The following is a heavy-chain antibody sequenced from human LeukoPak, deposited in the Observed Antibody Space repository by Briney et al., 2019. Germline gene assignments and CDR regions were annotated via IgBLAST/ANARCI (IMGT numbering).Heavy chain of an antibody. Sequence: GGSLRLSCAASGFTFSSYWMSWVRQAPGEGLEWVANIKQDGSEKYYVDSVKGRFTISRDNAKNPLYLQMNSLRAEDTAVYFCGRGQTTVTNWGQGTLVTVSS. J-gene: IGHJ4*02. CDR3: GRGQTTVTN. CDR1: GFTFSSYW. D-gene: IGHD4-17*01. V-gene: IGHV3-7*03. CDR2: IKQDGSEK.